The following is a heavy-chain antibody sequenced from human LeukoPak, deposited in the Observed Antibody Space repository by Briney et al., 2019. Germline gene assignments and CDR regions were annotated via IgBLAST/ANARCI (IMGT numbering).Heavy chain of an antibody. V-gene: IGHV1-8*01. J-gene: IGHJ4*02. D-gene: IGHD3-22*01. CDR2: MNPNSGNT. CDR1: GYTFTSYD. CDR3: ARLAQHRYYYDTSAYRYYFDY. Sequence: GASVKVSCKASGYTFTSYDINWVRQATGQGLEWMGWMNPNSGNTGYAQKFQGRVTMTRNTSISTAYMELSSLRSEDTAVYYCARLAQHRYYYDTSAYRYYFDYWGQGTLVTVSS.